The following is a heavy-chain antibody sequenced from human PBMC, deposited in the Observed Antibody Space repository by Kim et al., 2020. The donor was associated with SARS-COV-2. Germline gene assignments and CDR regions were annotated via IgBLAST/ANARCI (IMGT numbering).Heavy chain of an antibody. J-gene: IGHJ6*02. Sequence: SETLSLTCTVSGCSISSGGYYWSWIRQHPGKGLESIGYMYYSGSTYYNPSLKSRVTILADPSKNQFSLKLSSVTAADTAVYYCAREARLFGNCDSTRWHGGGMDAWGQGTTVTVSS. CDR2: MYYSGST. CDR1: GCSISSGGYY. CDR3: AREARLFGNCDSTRWHGGGMDA. D-gene: IGHD2-2*01. V-gene: IGHV4-31*03.